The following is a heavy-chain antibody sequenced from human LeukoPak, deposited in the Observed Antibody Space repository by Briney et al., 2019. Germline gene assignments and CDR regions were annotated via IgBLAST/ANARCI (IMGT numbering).Heavy chain of an antibody. Sequence: GGSLRLSCAASGFTFDDYAMHWVQQAPGKGLEWVSGISWNSGSIGYADSVKGRFTISRDNAKNSLYLQMNSLRAEDTALYYCAKDMGGGRGDFDYWGQGTLVTVSS. CDR1: GFTFDDYA. D-gene: IGHD2-15*01. CDR3: AKDMGGGRGDFDY. CDR2: ISWNSGSI. V-gene: IGHV3-9*01. J-gene: IGHJ4*02.